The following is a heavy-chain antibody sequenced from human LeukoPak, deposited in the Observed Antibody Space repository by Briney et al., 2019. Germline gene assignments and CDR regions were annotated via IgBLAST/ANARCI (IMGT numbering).Heavy chain of an antibody. CDR3: TRPGPVDFGDYVVFDYYYLDV. V-gene: IGHV3-73*01. CDR1: GFNFRDSA. D-gene: IGHD4-17*01. J-gene: IGHJ6*03. Sequence: PGGSLRLSCAVSGFNFRDSAMHWVRQASGKGLEWIGRIRGEARNYATSYAASVKGRFTISRDDSRNTTYLQVNSLKTEDTAVYYCTRPGPVDFGDYVVFDYYYLDVWGKGTTVTVSS. CDR2: IRGEARNYAT.